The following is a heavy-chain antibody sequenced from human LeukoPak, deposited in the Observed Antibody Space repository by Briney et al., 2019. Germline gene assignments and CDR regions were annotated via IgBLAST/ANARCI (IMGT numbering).Heavy chain of an antibody. J-gene: IGHJ4*02. CDR2: MNPNSGNT. V-gene: IGHV1-8*01. CDR3: ARGVGTKLLWFGESSHIDY. D-gene: IGHD3-10*01. Sequence: GASVKVPCKASGYTFTSYDINWVRQATGQGLEWMGWMNPNSGNTGYAQKFQGRVTMTRNTSISTAYMELSSLRPEDTAVYYCARGVGTKLLWFGESSHIDYWGQGTLVTVSS. CDR1: GYTFTSYD.